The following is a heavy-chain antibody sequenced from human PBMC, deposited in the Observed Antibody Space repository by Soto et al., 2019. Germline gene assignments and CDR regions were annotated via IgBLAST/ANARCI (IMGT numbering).Heavy chain of an antibody. CDR2: IYYSGST. CDR1: GGSISSYY. D-gene: IGHD3-10*01. CDR3: ARLWWWGSGSYFDI. J-gene: IGHJ3*02. V-gene: IGHV4-59*08. Sequence: SETLSLTCTVSGGSISSYYWSWIRQPPGKGLEWIGYIYYSGSTNYNPSLKSRVTISVDTSKNQFSLKLSSVTAADTAVYYCARLWWWGSGSYFDIWGQGTMVTVSS.